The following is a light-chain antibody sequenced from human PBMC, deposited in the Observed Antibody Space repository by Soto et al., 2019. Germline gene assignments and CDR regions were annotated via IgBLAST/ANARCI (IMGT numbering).Light chain of an antibody. Sequence: EIVMTQSPATVSVXPGERATLSXRASQSVSDKLAWYQQKPGQAPRLLIYGASSRATGIPDRFSGSGSGTDFTLTISRLEPEDFAVYYCQQYGSSLITFGQGRLLEIK. V-gene: IGKV3-20*01. CDR1: QSVSDK. CDR2: GAS. J-gene: IGKJ5*01. CDR3: QQYGSSLIT.